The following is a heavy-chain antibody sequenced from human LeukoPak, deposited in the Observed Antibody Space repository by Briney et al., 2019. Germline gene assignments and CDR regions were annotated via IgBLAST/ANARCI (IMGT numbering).Heavy chain of an antibody. CDR2: INSDGSSI. CDR3: VRSFDY. CDR1: GFTFNSYW. V-gene: IGHV3-74*01. J-gene: IGHJ4*02. Sequence: GGSLRLSCAVSGFTFNSYWMHWVRQAPGKGLVWVSRINSDGSSINYADSVKGRFTISRDNAKNTLYLQMDSLRAEDTAVYYCVRSFDYWGQGTLVTVSS.